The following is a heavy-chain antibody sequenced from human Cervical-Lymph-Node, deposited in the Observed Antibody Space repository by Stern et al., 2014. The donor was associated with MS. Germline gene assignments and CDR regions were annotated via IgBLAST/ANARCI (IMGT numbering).Heavy chain of an antibody. D-gene: IGHD6-19*01. CDR2: ISAYNGNT. Sequence: VQLVQSGAEVKKPGASVKVSCKASGYTFTSSGISWVRQAPGQGLECMGWISAYNGNTHSAQQLQGRFTITTDTSTSTAYREMRSLRSDDTAVYYCARVTSGWYDYWGQGTLVTVSS. J-gene: IGHJ4*02. CDR1: GYTFTSSG. V-gene: IGHV1-18*01. CDR3: ARVTSGWYDY.